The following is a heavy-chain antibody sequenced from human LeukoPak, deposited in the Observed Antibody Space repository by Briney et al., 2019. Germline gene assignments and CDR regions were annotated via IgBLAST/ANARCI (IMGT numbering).Heavy chain of an antibody. D-gene: IGHD3-10*01. J-gene: IGHJ5*02. V-gene: IGHV3-30*18. Sequence: GRSLRLSCAASGFTFSSYGMHWVSQAPGKGLEWVAVISYDGSNKYYADSVKGRFTISRDNSKNTLYLQMNSLRAEDTAVYYCAKDRGWFGELIYWFDPWGQGTLVTVSS. CDR1: GFTFSSYG. CDR3: AKDRGWFGELIYWFDP. CDR2: ISYDGSNK.